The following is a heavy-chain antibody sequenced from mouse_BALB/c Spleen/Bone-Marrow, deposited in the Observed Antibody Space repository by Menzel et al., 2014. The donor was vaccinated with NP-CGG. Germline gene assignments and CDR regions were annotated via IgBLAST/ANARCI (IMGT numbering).Heavy chain of an antibody. D-gene: IGHD2-1*01. CDR3: ARWDGKYAMDY. Sequence: QVQLQQSGAELVRPGISVKISCKGSGYRFTDYGIHWVRQSHAKSLERIGVLITYYGDASYNPRFKGKATMTVDKSSSTAYMEIARLTSEDSAIYYCARWDGKYAMDYWGQGTSVTVSS. V-gene: IGHV1S137*01. CDR1: GYRFTDYG. J-gene: IGHJ4*01. CDR2: LITYYGDA.